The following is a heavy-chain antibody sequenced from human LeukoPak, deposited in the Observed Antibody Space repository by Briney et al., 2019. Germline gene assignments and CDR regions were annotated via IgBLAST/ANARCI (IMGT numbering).Heavy chain of an antibody. Sequence: ASVKVSCKASGYTFTTYDITWVRQATGQGLEWMGWMNPNSGDTAYAQTFQGRVAMTRDTSISTAYVELSSLRSEDTAVYYCARGLGDYYDTSDFYYAVPAHWGQGTLVTVSS. CDR3: ARGLGDYYDTSDFYYAVPAH. D-gene: IGHD3-22*01. J-gene: IGHJ4*02. CDR2: MNPNSGDT. V-gene: IGHV1-8*01. CDR1: GYTFTTYD.